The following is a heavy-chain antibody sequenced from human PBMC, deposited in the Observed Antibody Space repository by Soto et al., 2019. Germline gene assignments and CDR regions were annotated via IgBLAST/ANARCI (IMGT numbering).Heavy chain of an antibody. V-gene: IGHV4-34*01. J-gene: IGHJ5*02. CDR3: ARHAWFGEFDP. CDR1: GGSFSGYY. CDR2: IYYSGIT. D-gene: IGHD3-10*01. Sequence: SETLSLTCAVYGGSFSGYYWTWIRQPPGKGLEWIGSIYYSGITYYNPSLKSRVTISVDTSKNQFYLKLNSVTAADTAVFYCARHAWFGEFDPWGQGTLVTVSS.